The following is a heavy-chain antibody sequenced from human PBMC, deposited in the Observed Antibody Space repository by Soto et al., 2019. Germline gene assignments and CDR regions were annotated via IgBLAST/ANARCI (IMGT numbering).Heavy chain of an antibody. J-gene: IGHJ4*02. CDR1: GYTFTSYY. Sequence: ASVKVSCKASGYTFTSYYMHWVRQAPGQGLEWMGIINPSGGSTSYAQKFQGRVTMTRDTSMSTVYMELSSLRSEDTAVYYCASLYSSGHYYFDYWGQGTLVTVSS. CDR2: INPSGGST. V-gene: IGHV1-46*01. CDR3: ASLYSSGHYYFDY. D-gene: IGHD6-19*01.